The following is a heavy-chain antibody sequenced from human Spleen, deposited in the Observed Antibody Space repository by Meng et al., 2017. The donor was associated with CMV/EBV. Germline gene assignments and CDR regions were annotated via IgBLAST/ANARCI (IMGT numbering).Heavy chain of an antibody. D-gene: IGHD3-22*01. V-gene: IGHV3-21*01. J-gene: IGHJ5*02. CDR3: AREIVVVKDNWFDP. CDR1: GFTFRYYA. CDR2: ISSSSSYI. Sequence: ASGFTFRYYAMSWVRQAPGKGLEWVSSISSSSSYIYYADSVKGRFTISRDNAKNSLYLQMNSLRAEDTAVYYCAREIVVVKDNWFDPWGQGTLVTVSS.